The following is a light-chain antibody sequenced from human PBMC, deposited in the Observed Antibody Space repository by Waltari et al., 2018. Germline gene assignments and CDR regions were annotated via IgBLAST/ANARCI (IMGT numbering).Light chain of an antibody. CDR1: RRFNSK. J-gene: IGKJ2*01. CDR2: AAS. V-gene: IGKV3D-15*01. Sequence: EIVMTHSPGTLPVSSGERAPLSCRASRRFNSKLVWYQQKPGQAPRLLINAASTRATGIPARFSGSGSGTEFTLTINSLQSEDFAVYYCQQYDNWPYTFGQGTKLEIK. CDR3: QQYDNWPYT.